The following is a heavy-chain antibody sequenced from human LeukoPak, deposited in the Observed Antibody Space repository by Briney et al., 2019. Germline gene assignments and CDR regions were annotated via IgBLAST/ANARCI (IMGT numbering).Heavy chain of an antibody. CDR2: MYYSGNT. V-gene: IGHV4-39*07. Sequence: PSGTLSLTCTVSGGSISSSSYYWGWIRQPPGKGLEWIGSMYYSGNTYYNPSLKSRVTISVDTSKNQFSLKLSSVTAADTAVYYCARAGGFTILRGAVNNWFDPWGQGTLVTVSS. CDR1: GGSISSSSYY. J-gene: IGHJ5*02. CDR3: ARAGGFTILRGAVNNWFDP. D-gene: IGHD3-10*01.